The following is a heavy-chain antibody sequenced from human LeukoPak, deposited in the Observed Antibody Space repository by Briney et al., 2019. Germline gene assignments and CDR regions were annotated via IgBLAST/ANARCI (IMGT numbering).Heavy chain of an antibody. CDR3: ASGRSLLVGATVFDY. J-gene: IGHJ4*02. V-gene: IGHV1-69*13. D-gene: IGHD1-26*01. CDR2: IIPIFGTA. CDR1: GGTLSSYA. Sequence: SVTVSCKASGGTLSSYAISWVRQAPGQGLEWMGGIIPIFGTANYAQKFQGRVTITADESTSTAYMELSSLRSEDTAVYYCASGRSLLVGATVFDYWGQGTLVTVSS.